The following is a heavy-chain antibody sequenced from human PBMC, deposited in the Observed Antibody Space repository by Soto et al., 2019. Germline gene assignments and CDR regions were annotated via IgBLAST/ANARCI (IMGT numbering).Heavy chain of an antibody. Sequence: GGSLRLSCAASGFTFSSYWMSWVRQAPGKVLEWVANIKQDGSEKYYVDSVKGRFTISRDNAKNSLYLQMNSLRAEDTAVYYCARDSGVLGGYTVTDLFDYWGQGTLVNVSS. CDR2: IKQDGSEK. CDR1: GFTFSSYW. J-gene: IGHJ4*02. CDR3: ARDSGVLGGYTVTDLFDY. V-gene: IGHV3-7*03. D-gene: IGHD4-17*01.